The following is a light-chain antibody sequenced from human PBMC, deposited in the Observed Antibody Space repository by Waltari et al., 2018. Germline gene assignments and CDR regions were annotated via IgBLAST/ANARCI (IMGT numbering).Light chain of an antibody. CDR3: QQCKNSRT. V-gene: IGKV1-5*03. CDR1: QDISTW. Sequence: IQIPQSPSTLSASVGDRVIITCRASQDISTWLSWFQQKPGKAPKLLIYQASTLQSGVPSRVSGSKSGTEFTLTISSLQPDDFATYYCQQCKNSRTFGHGTRVEVK. CDR2: QAS. J-gene: IGKJ1*01.